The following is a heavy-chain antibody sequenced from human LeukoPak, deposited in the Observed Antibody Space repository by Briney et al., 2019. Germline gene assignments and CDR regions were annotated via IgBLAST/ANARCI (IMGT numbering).Heavy chain of an antibody. CDR2: IYYSGTT. CDR1: GGSISSSSYS. Sequence: PSETLSLTCTVSGGSISSSSYSWGWIRQPPGKGLEWVVGIYYSGTTYYNPSLKSRITISVDTTKNMYSLKQSSVAATDTAVYFCARLRFDFWSGYTHPYFDYWGQGTLVTVSS. J-gene: IGHJ4*02. CDR3: ARLRFDFWSGYTHPYFDY. V-gene: IGHV4-39*01. D-gene: IGHD3-3*01.